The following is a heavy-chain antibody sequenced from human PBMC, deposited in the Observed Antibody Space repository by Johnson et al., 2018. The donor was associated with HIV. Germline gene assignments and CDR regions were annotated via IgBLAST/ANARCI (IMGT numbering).Heavy chain of an antibody. Sequence: QMLLVESGGGLVKPGGSLRLSCAASGFTVSSNYMHWVRQAPGKGLEWVAVISYDGSNKYYVDSVKGRFTISRDNAKNSLYLQMNSLRAEDTAVYYCARLGIAAARGAFDIWGQGTMVTVSS. CDR1: GFTVSSNY. CDR2: ISYDGSNK. V-gene: IGHV3-30*03. CDR3: ARLGIAAARGAFDI. J-gene: IGHJ3*02. D-gene: IGHD6-13*01.